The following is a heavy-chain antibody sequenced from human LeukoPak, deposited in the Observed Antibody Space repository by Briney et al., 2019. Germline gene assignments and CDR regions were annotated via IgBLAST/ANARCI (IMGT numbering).Heavy chain of an antibody. CDR1: GGSISSSSYY. D-gene: IGHD3-22*01. CDR2: IYYSGST. Sequence: SETLSLTCTVSGGSISSSSYYWGWIRQPPGKGLEWIGSIYYSGSTYYNPSLKSRVTISVDTSKNQFSLKLSSVTAADTAVYYCARLRSPSSGYYYPRYFDYWGQGTLVTVSS. V-gene: IGHV4-39*07. CDR3: ARLRSPSSGYYYPRYFDY. J-gene: IGHJ4*02.